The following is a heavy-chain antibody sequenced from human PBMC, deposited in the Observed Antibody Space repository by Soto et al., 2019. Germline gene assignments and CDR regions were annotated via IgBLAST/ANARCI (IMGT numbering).Heavy chain of an antibody. J-gene: IGHJ4*02. CDR3: AKDRNHWLVRYFFDY. CDR1: GFTFSSYG. D-gene: IGHD6-19*01. Sequence: QVQLVESGGGVVQPGRSLRLSCAASGFTFSSYGRHWVRQAPGKGLEWVAVMSYDGSSKYYADSVKGRFIISRDNSKNMLYLQMNSLRGEDSAVYYCAKDRNHWLVRYFFDYWGQGTLVTVSS. V-gene: IGHV3-30*18. CDR2: MSYDGSSK.